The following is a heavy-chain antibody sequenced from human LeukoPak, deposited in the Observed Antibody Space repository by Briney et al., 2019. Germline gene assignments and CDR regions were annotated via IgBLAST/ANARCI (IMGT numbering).Heavy chain of an antibody. CDR3: ARHKMVRGVIRLYNWFDP. V-gene: IGHV1-8*01. D-gene: IGHD3-10*01. CDR2: MNPNSGNT. J-gene: IGHJ5*02. Sequence: ASVKVSCKASGYTFTSYDINWVRQATGQGLEWMGWMNPNSGNTGYAQKFQGRVTMTRNTSISTAYMELSSLRSEDTAVYYCARHKMVRGVIRLYNWFDPWGQGTLVTVSS. CDR1: GYTFTSYD.